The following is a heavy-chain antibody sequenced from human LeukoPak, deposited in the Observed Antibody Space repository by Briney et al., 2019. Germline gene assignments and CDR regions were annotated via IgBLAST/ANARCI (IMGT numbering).Heavy chain of an antibody. CDR3: AKVPPIAAADYYFDY. D-gene: IGHD6-13*01. V-gene: IGHV3-30*18. Sequence: PGRSLRLSCAASGLTFSSYGMHWVRQAPGKGLEWVAVISYDGSNKYYADSVKGRFTISRDNSKNMLYLQMNSLRAEDTAVYYCAKVPPIAAADYYFDYWGQGTLVTVSS. CDR1: GLTFSSYG. CDR2: ISYDGSNK. J-gene: IGHJ4*02.